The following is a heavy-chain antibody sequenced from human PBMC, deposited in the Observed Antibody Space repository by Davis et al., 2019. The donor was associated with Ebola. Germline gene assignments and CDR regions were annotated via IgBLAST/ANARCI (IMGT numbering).Heavy chain of an antibody. Sequence: GESLKISCVASGFTFSTYWMSWVRQAPGRGLEWLANIRQDGSEEQYVDSVKGRFTISRDNAQNSVYLQLNSLRVEDTAVYYCVRERGPYILGWFEPFDIWGQGTRVTVSS. CDR2: IRQDGSEE. J-gene: IGHJ3*02. CDR1: GFTFSTYW. V-gene: IGHV3-7*01. D-gene: IGHD3-10*01. CDR3: VRERGPYILGWFEPFDI.